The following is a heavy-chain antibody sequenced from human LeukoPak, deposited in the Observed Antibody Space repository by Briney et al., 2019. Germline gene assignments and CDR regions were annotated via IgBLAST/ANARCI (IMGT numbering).Heavy chain of an antibody. CDR2: INPSGGSA. D-gene: IGHD3-16*01. Sequence: ASVKVPCKASGYTFTTYYMHWVRQAPGQGLEWMGIINPSGGSATYAQKFQGRVTMTRDTSTSTVYMELSSLRGEDTAVYYCAKDGQLQGGYYYYYFGMDVWGQGTTVTVSS. CDR1: GYTFTTYY. J-gene: IGHJ6*02. V-gene: IGHV1-46*01. CDR3: AKDGQLQGGYYYYYFGMDV.